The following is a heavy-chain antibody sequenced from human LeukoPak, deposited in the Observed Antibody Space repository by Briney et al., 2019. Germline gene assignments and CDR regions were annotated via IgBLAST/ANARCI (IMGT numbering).Heavy chain of an antibody. Sequence: SETLSLTCAVYGGSFSGYYWSWIRQPPGKGLEWIGEINHSGSTNYNPSLKSRVTISVDTSKNQFSLKLSSVTAADTAVYYCAKRDGYNHDAFDIWGQGTMVTVSS. J-gene: IGHJ3*02. V-gene: IGHV4-34*01. CDR2: INHSGST. D-gene: IGHD5-24*01. CDR3: AKRDGYNHDAFDI. CDR1: GGSFSGYY.